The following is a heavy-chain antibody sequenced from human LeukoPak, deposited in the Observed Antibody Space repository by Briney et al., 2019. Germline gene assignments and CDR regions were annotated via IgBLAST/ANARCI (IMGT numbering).Heavy chain of an antibody. J-gene: IGHJ4*02. D-gene: IGHD3-9*01. Sequence: SETLSLTCAVYGGSFNNYYWNWIRQSPGKGLEWIGRINHSGSINFNPPLKSRVTISIDTSKNQFSLKLSSVTAADTAVYYCARPYYDILTGYTYYFDYWGQGTLVTVSS. CDR2: INHSGSI. CDR3: ARPYYDILTGYTYYFDY. V-gene: IGHV4-34*01. CDR1: GGSFNNYY.